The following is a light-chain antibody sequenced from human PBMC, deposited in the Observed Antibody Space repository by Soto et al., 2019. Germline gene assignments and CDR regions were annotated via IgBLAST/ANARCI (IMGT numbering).Light chain of an antibody. Sequence: QSALTQPASVSGSPGQSITISCTGTSSDVGGYNFVSWYQQHPGKAPKLLICEVTNRPSGVSNRFSGSKSGNTASLTISGLQADDEADYYCISYTVSRSYVFGPGTKLTVL. V-gene: IGLV2-14*01. CDR2: EVT. CDR1: SSDVGGYNF. CDR3: ISYTVSRSYV. J-gene: IGLJ1*01.